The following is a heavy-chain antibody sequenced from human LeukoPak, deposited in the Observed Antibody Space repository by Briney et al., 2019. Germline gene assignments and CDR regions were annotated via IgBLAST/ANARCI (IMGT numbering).Heavy chain of an antibody. Sequence: TGGSLRLSCAASGFSFSSYWMHWVRQTPGRGLMWVSRINSDGSSTTYADSVKGRFTISRDNAKNTLYLQMNSLRVEDTAVYYCAKDPSQQQLPYYFDYWGQGTLVTVSS. CDR2: INSDGSST. D-gene: IGHD6-13*01. V-gene: IGHV3-74*01. J-gene: IGHJ4*02. CDR1: GFSFSSYW. CDR3: AKDPSQQQLPYYFDY.